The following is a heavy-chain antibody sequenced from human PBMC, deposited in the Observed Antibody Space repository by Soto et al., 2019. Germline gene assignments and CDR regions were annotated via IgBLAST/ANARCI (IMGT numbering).Heavy chain of an antibody. J-gene: IGHJ4*02. Sequence: QLQLQESGPGLVKPSETLSLTCSVSDDSINSDKYYWGWIRQPPGKGLEWIGSIYYRGNAYYNPSRHHRVTKSLDKARSQFSLKVNSVTAADSAVYFCARLEGLATISYYFDFWGPGALVTVSS. V-gene: IGHV4-39*01. CDR1: DDSINSDKYY. CDR3: ARLEGLATISYYFDF. CDR2: IYYRGNA. D-gene: IGHD3-9*01.